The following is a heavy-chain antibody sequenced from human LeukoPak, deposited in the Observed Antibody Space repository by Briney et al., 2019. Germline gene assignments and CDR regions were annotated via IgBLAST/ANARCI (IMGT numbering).Heavy chain of an antibody. CDR3: ARGVEPLAANTLAY. CDR1: GLTVITND. J-gene: IGHJ4*02. CDR2: LYSDGNT. V-gene: IGHV3-53*01. Sequence: GGSLRLSCAASGLTVITNDMTWVRQAPGKGLEWVSVLYSDGNTKYADSVQGPFTISRDNSKSTLYLEMNSLSPDDTAVYYCARGVEPLAANTLAYWGQGTLVTVSS. D-gene: IGHD3-16*01.